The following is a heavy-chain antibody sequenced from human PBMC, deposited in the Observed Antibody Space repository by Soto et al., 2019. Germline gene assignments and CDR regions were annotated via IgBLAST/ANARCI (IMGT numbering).Heavy chain of an antibody. CDR1: GGTFRNYP. V-gene: IGHV1-69*02. CDR2: IFPLTDIP. CDR3: ARGPLVVLNYFES. Sequence: QVQLVQSGTEVKKSGSSVKVSCKASGGTFRNYPINWVRQAPGQGLEWMGSIFPLTDIPDYAQNFRARLTISADKSTSTAYMELSSLTSDDTAMYFCARGPLVVLNYFESWGQGTLVTVSS. J-gene: IGHJ4*02.